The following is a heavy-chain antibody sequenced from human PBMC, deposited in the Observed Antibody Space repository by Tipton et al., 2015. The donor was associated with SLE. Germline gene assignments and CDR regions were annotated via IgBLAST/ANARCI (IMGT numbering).Heavy chain of an antibody. V-gene: IGHV4-39*07. CDR2: IYYSGST. D-gene: IGHD3-16*01. J-gene: IGHJ3*02. Sequence: LRLSCTVSGGSISSSSYYWGWIRQPPGKGLEWIGSIYYSGSTYYNPSLKSRVTISVDTSKNQFSLKLSSVTAADTAVYYCARDRIMITFGGVTHDAFDIWGQGTMVTVSS. CDR1: GGSISSSSYY. CDR3: ARDRIMITFGGVTHDAFDI.